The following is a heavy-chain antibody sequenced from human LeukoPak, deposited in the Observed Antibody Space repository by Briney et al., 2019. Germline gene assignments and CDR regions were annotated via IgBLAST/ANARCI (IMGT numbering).Heavy chain of an antibody. Sequence: ASVTVSCTASGYTFTGYYMHWVRQAPGQGLEWMGWINPNSGGTNYAQKFQGWVTMTRDTSISTAYMELSRLRSDDTAVYYCAREFAFGVVTIRYYFDYWGQGTLVTVSS. V-gene: IGHV1-2*04. D-gene: IGHD3-3*01. CDR3: AREFAFGVVTIRYYFDY. CDR2: INPNSGGT. J-gene: IGHJ4*02. CDR1: GYTFTGYY.